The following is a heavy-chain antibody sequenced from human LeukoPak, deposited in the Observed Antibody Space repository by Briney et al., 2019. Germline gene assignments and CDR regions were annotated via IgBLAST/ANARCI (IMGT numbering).Heavy chain of an antibody. CDR3: VYGSGSYYSKSSFDY. CDR1: GFTFSSYA. J-gene: IGHJ4*02. V-gene: IGHV3-23*01. CDR2: ISGGGGST. Sequence: GGSLRLSCAASGFTFSSYAMSWVRQAPGKGLEWVSAISGGGGSTHYADSVKGRFTISRDNSKNTLYLQMNSLRAEDTAVYYCVYGSGSYYSKSSFDYWGQGTLVTVSS. D-gene: IGHD3-10*01.